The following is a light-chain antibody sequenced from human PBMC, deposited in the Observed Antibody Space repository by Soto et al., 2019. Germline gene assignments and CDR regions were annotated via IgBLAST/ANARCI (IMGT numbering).Light chain of an antibody. CDR1: NSNIGTYT. J-gene: IGLJ3*02. Sequence: QSALTQPPSASGTPGQRVTISCSGSNSNIGTYTVNWFRQVPGTAPSLLIFSTHQRPSGVPDRFSGSKSVTSASLAIAGLQADDEADYYCQSYDSRLSGVVFGGGTKLTVL. V-gene: IGLV1-44*01. CDR2: STH. CDR3: QSYDSRLSGVV.